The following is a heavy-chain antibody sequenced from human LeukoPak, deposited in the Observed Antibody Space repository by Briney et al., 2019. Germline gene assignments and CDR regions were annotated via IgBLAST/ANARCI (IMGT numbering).Heavy chain of an antibody. Sequence: SETLSLTCSVSGGSLNNYFWSWIRQPPGKGLEWIGYIYYSETTNHNPSLKSRVTISVDTSKNQFSLKLSSVSAADTAVYYCARHRGPTTEVTRDFDYWGQGTLVTVSS. V-gene: IGHV4-59*01. CDR1: GGSLNNYF. D-gene: IGHD4-23*01. J-gene: IGHJ4*02. CDR2: IYYSETT. CDR3: ARHRGPTTEVTRDFDY.